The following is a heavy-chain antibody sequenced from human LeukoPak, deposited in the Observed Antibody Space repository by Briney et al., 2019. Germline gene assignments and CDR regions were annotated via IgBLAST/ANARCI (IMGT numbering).Heavy chain of an antibody. Sequence: GGSLRLSCAASGFIFSNAWMSWVRQAPGKGLEWVSAISGSGGRTYYADSVKGRFTISRDNSKNTLYLQMNSLRAEDTAVYYCAKRFSYNYDYWGQGTLVTVSS. CDR2: ISGSGGRT. J-gene: IGHJ4*02. V-gene: IGHV3-23*01. CDR1: GFIFSNAW. CDR3: AKRFSYNYDY. D-gene: IGHD1-1*01.